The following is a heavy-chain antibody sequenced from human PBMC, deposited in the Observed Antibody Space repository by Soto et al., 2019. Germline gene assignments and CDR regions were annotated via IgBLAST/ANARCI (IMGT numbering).Heavy chain of an antibody. D-gene: IGHD2-21*01. CDR3: ARGQGAPPPHSTTHF. Sequence: PSETLSLTCAVSGGSISGTTYSWSWIRQPPGKGLEWIGYIYDSGNTYYNPSLKSQFSISVDRSKNQFSLKLSSVTAADTAVYYCARGQGAPPPHSTTHFCGPGPLLTLSS. J-gene: IGHJ4*02. V-gene: IGHV4-30-2*01. CDR2: IYDSGNT. CDR1: GGSISGTTYS.